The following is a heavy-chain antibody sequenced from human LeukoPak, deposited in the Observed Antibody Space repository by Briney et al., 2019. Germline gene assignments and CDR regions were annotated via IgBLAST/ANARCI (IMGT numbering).Heavy chain of an antibody. D-gene: IGHD3-10*01. CDR3: AKDNRGFGELRYYFDY. V-gene: IGHV3-9*01. J-gene: IGHJ4*02. Sequence: GGSLRLSCAASGFTFDDYAMHWVRQAPGKGLEWVSGISWNSGSIGYADSVKGRFTISRDNAKNSLYLQMNSLRAEDTALYYCAKDNRGFGELRYYFDYWGQGTLVTVSS. CDR1: GFTFDDYA. CDR2: ISWNSGSI.